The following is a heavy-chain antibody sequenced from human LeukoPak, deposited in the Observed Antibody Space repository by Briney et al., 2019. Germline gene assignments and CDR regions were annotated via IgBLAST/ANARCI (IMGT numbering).Heavy chain of an antibody. J-gene: IGHJ4*02. CDR2: ISPYTGNT. CDR1: GYTFASYG. D-gene: IGHD3-16*02. Sequence: ASVKVSCKASGYTFASYGISWVRQAPGQGLEWMGSISPYTGNTKYAERLQDRVIMTTDTSTRTAYMELRSLSSDDTAVFYCARDQYDSVWGSYRPYFDLLGQGTLVTVSS. V-gene: IGHV1-18*01. CDR3: ARDQYDSVWGSYRPYFDL.